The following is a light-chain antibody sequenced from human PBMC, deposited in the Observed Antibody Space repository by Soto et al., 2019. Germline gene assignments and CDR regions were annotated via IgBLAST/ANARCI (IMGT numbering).Light chain of an antibody. CDR2: GAS. J-gene: IGKJ4*01. Sequence: EIVLTQSPGTLSLFPGERATLSCRASQSVSSSYLAWYQQKPGQAPRLLIYGASSRSTGIPDRFGGSGSGTDFTLTISRLEPEDFAVYYCQEYGSSPHTFGGGTKVESK. CDR3: QEYGSSPHT. V-gene: IGKV3-20*01. CDR1: QSVSSSY.